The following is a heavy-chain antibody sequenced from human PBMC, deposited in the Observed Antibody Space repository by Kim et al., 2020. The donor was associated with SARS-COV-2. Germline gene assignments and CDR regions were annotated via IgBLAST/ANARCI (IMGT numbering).Heavy chain of an antibody. Sequence: GGSLRLSCAASGFTFSSYSMNWVRQAPGKGLEWVSSISSSSSYIYYADSVKGRFTISRDNAKNSLYLQMNSLRAEDTAVYYCARDRRAAAGTVYFDYWGQGTLVTVSS. J-gene: IGHJ4*02. CDR2: ISSSSSYI. CDR3: ARDRRAAAGTVYFDY. D-gene: IGHD6-13*01. V-gene: IGHV3-21*01. CDR1: GFTFSSYS.